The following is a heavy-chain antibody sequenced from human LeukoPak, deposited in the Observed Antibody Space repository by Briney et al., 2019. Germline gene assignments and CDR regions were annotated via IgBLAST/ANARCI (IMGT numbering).Heavy chain of an antibody. CDR3: ARERAYYDILPRWFDP. CDR2: IYTSGST. D-gene: IGHD3-9*01. CDR1: GGSISSGSYY. J-gene: IGHJ5*02. Sequence: SETLSLTCTVSGGSISSGSYYWSWIRQPAEKGLEWIGRIYTSGSTNYNPSLKSRVTISLDTSKNQFSLKLSSVTAAGTAVYYCARERAYYDILPRWFDPWGQGTLVTVSS. V-gene: IGHV4-61*02.